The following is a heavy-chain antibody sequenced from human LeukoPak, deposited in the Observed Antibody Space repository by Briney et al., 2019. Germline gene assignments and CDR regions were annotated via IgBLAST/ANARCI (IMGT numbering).Heavy chain of an antibody. CDR1: GYTFTSYY. Sequence: ASVKVSCKASGYTFTSYYMHWVRQAPGQGLEWMGGIIPIFGTANYAQKFQGRVTITADESTSTAYMELSSLRSEDTAVYYCAKDRIAVTMVRGPPPGYWGQGTLVTVSS. D-gene: IGHD3-10*01. CDR2: IIPIFGTA. J-gene: IGHJ4*02. V-gene: IGHV1-69*13. CDR3: AKDRIAVTMVRGPPPGY.